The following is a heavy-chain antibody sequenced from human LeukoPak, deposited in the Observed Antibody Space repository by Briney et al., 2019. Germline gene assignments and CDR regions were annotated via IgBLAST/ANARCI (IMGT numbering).Heavy chain of an antibody. CDR1: GGSISSYY. CDR3: AREWYCSSTSCYNGIGWFDP. D-gene: IGHD2-2*02. V-gene: IGHV4-34*01. Sequence: SETLSLTCTVSGGSISSYYWSWIRQPPGKGLEWIGEINHSGSTNYNPSLKSRVTISVDTSKNQFSLKPSSVTAADTAVYYCAREWYCSSTSCYNGIGWFDPWGQGTLVTVSS. CDR2: INHSGST. J-gene: IGHJ5*02.